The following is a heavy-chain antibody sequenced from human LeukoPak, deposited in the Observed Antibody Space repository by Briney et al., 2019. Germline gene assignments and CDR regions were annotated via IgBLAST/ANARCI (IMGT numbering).Heavy chain of an antibody. Sequence: GGSLRLSCAASGFTFSTYNMNWVRQAPGKGLEWVSYITRSSDTIYYADSVKGRFTISRDNAKNSLYLQMNTLRAEDTAVYYCAKRIEYSSSSAYFDYWGQGTLITVSS. D-gene: IGHD6-6*01. J-gene: IGHJ4*02. CDR3: AKRIEYSSSSAYFDY. CDR1: GFTFSTYN. CDR2: ITRSSDTI. V-gene: IGHV3-48*01.